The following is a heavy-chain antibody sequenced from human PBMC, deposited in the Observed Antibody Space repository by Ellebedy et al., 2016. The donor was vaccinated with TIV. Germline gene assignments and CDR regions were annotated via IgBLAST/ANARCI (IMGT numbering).Heavy chain of an antibody. V-gene: IGHV1-24*01. CDR2: FDSEDGET. D-gene: IGHD2-8*01. CDR3: ATVRTKDVPVGMNWFDP. Sequence: AASVKVSCKVSGYTLTELSMHWVRHAPGKGLEWMGGFDSEDGETIYAQNFQGRVTMTEDTSTDTAYMELSSLRSEDTAVYYCATVRTKDVPVGMNWFDPWGQGTLVTVSS. J-gene: IGHJ5*02. CDR1: GYTLTELS.